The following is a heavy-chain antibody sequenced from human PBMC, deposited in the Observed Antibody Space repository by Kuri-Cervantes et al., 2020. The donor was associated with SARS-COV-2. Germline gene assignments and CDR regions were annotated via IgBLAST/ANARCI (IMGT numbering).Heavy chain of an antibody. CDR1: GGSISSSNW. CDR2: INHSGNT. Sequence: GSLRLSCVVSGGSISSSNWWSWVRQPPGKGLEWIGEINHSGNTNYNPSLKSRVTISVDTSNNQFSLKLTSVTAADTAVYYCARDASWFDPWGQGALVTVSS. J-gene: IGHJ5*02. V-gene: IGHV4-4*02. CDR3: ARDASWFDP.